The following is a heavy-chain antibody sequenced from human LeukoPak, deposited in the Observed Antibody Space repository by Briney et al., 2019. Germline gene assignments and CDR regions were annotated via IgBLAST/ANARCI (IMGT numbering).Heavy chain of an antibody. D-gene: IGHD4-17*01. CDR1: SSPISGYY. Sequence: SETLSLTCTVSSSPISGYYWSWIRQPPGKGLEWIGYVYYGGSTDYNPSLGSRVTISVDTSKNQFSLKLSSVTAADTAVYYCARRVTTVTRGSWFDPWGQGTLVTVSS. CDR2: VYYGGST. CDR3: ARRVTTVTRGSWFDP. J-gene: IGHJ5*02. V-gene: IGHV4-59*01.